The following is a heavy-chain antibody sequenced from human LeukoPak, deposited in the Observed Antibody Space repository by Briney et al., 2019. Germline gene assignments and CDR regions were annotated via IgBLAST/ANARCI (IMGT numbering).Heavy chain of an antibody. J-gene: IGHJ4*02. D-gene: IGHD2-2*01. CDR2: IKRDGSEK. V-gene: IGHV3-7*01. CDR1: GFTFSNSW. Sequence: GGSLRLSCAASGFTFSNSWMNWVRQAPGKGLEWVANIKRDGSEKYYVDSVKGRFTVSRDNAKNSLYLQMNSLRAEDTAVYYCGRDGRTVGYWGQGTLVTVSS. CDR3: GRDGRTVGY.